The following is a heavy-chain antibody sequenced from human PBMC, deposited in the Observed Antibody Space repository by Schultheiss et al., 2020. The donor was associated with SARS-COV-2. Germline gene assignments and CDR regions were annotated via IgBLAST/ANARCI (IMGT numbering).Heavy chain of an antibody. CDR1: GFTFSRHN. Sequence: GGSLRLSCAASGFTFSRHNMNWVRQAPGKGLEWISYISGTDSIIYYADSVKGRFTISRDNAKNLLYLQMNSLRAEHTAVYYCARDPLAASGAFDYWGQGTLVTVSS. D-gene: IGHD6-13*01. J-gene: IGHJ4*02. V-gene: IGHV3-48*01. CDR2: ISGTDSII. CDR3: ARDPLAASGAFDY.